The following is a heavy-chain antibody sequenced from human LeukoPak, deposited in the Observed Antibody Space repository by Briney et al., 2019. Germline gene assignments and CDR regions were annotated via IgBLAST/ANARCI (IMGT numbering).Heavy chain of an antibody. J-gene: IGHJ5*02. CDR1: GGSISSATNY. V-gene: IGHV4-39*01. CDR2: IYSSGSA. Sequence: SETLSLTCTVSGGSISSATNYWGWIRQPPGKGLEWIGSIYSSGSAYYNPSLKSRVTISVDTSKNQFSLKLSSVTAADTAVYYCARHLTRIAAAGTFDPWGQGTLVTVSS. CDR3: ARHLTRIAAAGTFDP. D-gene: IGHD6-13*01.